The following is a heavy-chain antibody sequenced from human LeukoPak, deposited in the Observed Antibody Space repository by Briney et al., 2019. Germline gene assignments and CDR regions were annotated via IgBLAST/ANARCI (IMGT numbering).Heavy chain of an antibody. Sequence: SETLSLTCTVSGGSISSSSYSWGWIRQPPGKGLEWIGSIYYSGSTYYNPSLKSRVTISVDTSKNQFSLKLSSVTAADTAVYYCASQDIVVVPAAIPPPDYWGQGTLVTVSS. CDR3: ASQDIVVVPAAIPPPDY. J-gene: IGHJ4*02. CDR1: GGSISSSSYS. V-gene: IGHV4-39*01. CDR2: IYYSGST. D-gene: IGHD2-2*02.